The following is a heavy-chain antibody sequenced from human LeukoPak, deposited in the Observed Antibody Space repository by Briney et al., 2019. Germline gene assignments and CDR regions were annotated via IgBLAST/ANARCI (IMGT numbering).Heavy chain of an antibody. J-gene: IGHJ4*02. Sequence: GASVKVSCKASGYTFTGYYMHWVRQAPGQGLEWMGWINPNSGGTNYAQKFQGRVTMTRDTSISTAYMELSRLRSDDTAVYYCAREGTLTGYYIPNFDYWGQGTLVTVSS. CDR1: GYTFTGYY. V-gene: IGHV1-2*02. D-gene: IGHD3-9*01. CDR3: AREGTLTGYYIPNFDY. CDR2: INPNSGGT.